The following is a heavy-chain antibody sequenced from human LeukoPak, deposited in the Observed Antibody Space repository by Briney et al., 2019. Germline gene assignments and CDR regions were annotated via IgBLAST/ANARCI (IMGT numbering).Heavy chain of an antibody. D-gene: IGHD5-12*01. V-gene: IGHV3-15*01. CDR1: GFTFSHAW. Sequence: GGSLRLSCAASGFTFSHAWMSWVRQAPGKGLEWVGRIKSKSDGGTTDCAAPVKGRFTISRDDSKNTLYLQMNSLKTEDTGVYYCSSGGYSGYDFDNWGQGTLVTVSS. CDR3: SSGGYSGYDFDN. J-gene: IGHJ5*02. CDR2: IKSKSDGGTT.